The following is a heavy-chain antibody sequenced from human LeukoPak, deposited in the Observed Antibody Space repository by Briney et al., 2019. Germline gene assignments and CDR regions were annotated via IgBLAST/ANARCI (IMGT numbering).Heavy chain of an antibody. Sequence: PSETLSLTCTVSGGSMNSYYWSWIRQAPGKGLEWIGYTYYSGSTNYNPTLKSRVTISVDTSKNQFSLKLSSVTAADTAVYYCASNYCSGGSCYGSYYYYGMDVWGQGTTVTVSS. V-gene: IGHV4-59*01. J-gene: IGHJ6*02. CDR1: GGSMNSYY. CDR3: ASNYCSGGSCYGSYYYYGMDV. CDR2: TYYSGST. D-gene: IGHD2-15*01.